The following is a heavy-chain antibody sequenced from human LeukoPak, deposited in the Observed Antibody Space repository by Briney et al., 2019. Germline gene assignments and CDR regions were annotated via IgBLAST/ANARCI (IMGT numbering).Heavy chain of an antibody. D-gene: IGHD6-6*01. CDR2: ISSSSSYI. Sequence: GGSLRLSCAASGFTFSSYSMNWVRQAPGKGLEWVSSISSSSSYIYYADSVKGRFTISGDNAKNSLYLQMNSLRAEETAVYYCARDRGIAARRSRACYFDLWGRGTLVTVSS. V-gene: IGHV3-21*01. CDR3: ARDRGIAARRSRACYFDL. J-gene: IGHJ2*01. CDR1: GFTFSSYS.